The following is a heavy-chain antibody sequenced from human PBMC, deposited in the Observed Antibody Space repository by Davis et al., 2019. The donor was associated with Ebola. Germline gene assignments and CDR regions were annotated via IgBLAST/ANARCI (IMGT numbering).Heavy chain of an antibody. CDR2: INHSGST. CDR1: GGSFSGYY. V-gene: IGHV4-34*01. Sequence: SETLSLTCAVYGGSFSGYYWSWIRQPPGKGLEWIGEINHSGSTNYNPSLKSRVTISVDTSKNQFSLKLSSVTAADTAVYYCARGRSSSTSCSIGRCPSYYYYMDVWGKGTTVTVSS. J-gene: IGHJ6*03. D-gene: IGHD2-2*01. CDR3: ARGRSSSTSCSIGRCPSYYYYMDV.